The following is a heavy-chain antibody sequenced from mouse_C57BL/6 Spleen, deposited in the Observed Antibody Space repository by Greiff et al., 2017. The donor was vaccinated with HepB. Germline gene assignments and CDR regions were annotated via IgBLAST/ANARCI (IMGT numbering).Heavy chain of an antibody. V-gene: IGHV1-82*01. CDR2: IYPGDGDT. Sequence: VQGVESGPELVKPGASVKISCKASGYAFSSSWMNWVKQRPGKGLEWIGRIYPGDGDTNYNGKFKGKATLTADKSSSTAYMQLSSLTSEDSAVYFCARDYYGYWYFDVWGTGTTVTVSS. CDR3: ARDYYGYWYFDV. J-gene: IGHJ1*03. CDR1: GYAFSSSW. D-gene: IGHD1-1*01.